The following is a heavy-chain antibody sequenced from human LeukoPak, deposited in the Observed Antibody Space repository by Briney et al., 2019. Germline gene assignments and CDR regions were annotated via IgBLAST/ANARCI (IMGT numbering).Heavy chain of an antibody. J-gene: IGHJ6*03. V-gene: IGHV3-23*03. D-gene: IGHD2/OR15-2a*01. Sequence: GGSLRLSCAASRFIFSNYAMNWVRQAPGEGLEWVSIIYGGSTYYADSVKGRFTISRDNSKNTVYLQMNSLRAEDTAVYYCARDFEGVHRTTNSYTYYYYMDVWGKGTTVIVSS. CDR3: ARDFEGVHRTTNSYTYYYYMDV. CDR2: IYGGST. CDR1: RFIFSNYA.